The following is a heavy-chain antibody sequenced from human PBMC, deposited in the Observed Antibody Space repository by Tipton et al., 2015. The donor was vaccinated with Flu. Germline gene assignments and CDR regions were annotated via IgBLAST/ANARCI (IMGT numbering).Heavy chain of an antibody. Sequence: TLSLTCTVSGDSITSSSFYWGWIRQPPGKGLEWIGSVSHSGSTSYNPSLKSRIVMSIDTSKSQFSLTLRSVTAADTAVYYCARDRYDILTGSFSWFDPGAREPWSPSPQ. CDR3: ARDRYDILTGSFSWFDP. CDR2: VSHSGST. V-gene: IGHV4-39*07. J-gene: IGHJ5*02. CDR1: GDSITSSSFY. D-gene: IGHD3-9*01.